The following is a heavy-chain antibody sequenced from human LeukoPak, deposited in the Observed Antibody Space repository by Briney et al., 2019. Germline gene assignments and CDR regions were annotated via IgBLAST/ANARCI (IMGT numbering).Heavy chain of an antibody. V-gene: IGHV3-33*01. CDR1: GFTFSSYG. CDR2: ISYDGGNE. J-gene: IGHJ4*02. CDR3: ARVYSPRYCSSTSCYQSHTALGY. D-gene: IGHD2-2*01. Sequence: GSLRLSCAASGFTFSSYGMYWVRQAPGKGLEWVAIISYDGGNEYYVDSVKGRFTISRDNSKNTLFLEMNSLRADDTAVYYCARVYSPRYCSSTSCYQSHTALGYWGQGTLVTVSS.